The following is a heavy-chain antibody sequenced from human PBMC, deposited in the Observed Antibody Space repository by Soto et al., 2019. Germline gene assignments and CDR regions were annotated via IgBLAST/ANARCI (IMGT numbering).Heavy chain of an antibody. J-gene: IGHJ5*02. CDR3: AKNQGVELVPLATVDWFDP. V-gene: IGHV3-23*01. Sequence: GGSLILSCAASGFTFSSYAMSWVRQAPGKGLEWVSTIIGGGDNTYYADSVKGRFTISRDNSKNTLYLELNNLSAEDTAVYHCAKNQGVELVPLATVDWFDPWGQGSVVTVSS. D-gene: IGHD1-26*01. CDR1: GFTFSSYA. CDR2: IIGGGDNT.